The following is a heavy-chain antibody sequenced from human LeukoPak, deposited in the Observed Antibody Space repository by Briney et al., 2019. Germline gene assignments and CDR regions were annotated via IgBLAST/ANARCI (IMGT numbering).Heavy chain of an antibody. CDR2: IYYSGST. D-gene: IGHD3-22*01. CDR1: GGSISSSSYY. CDR3: ARGLYSSGRSRLVDY. Sequence: SETLSLTCTVSGGSISSSSYYWGWIRQPPGKGLEWIGSIYYSGSTYYNPSLKSRVTISVDTSKNQFSLKLSSVTAADTAVYYCARGLYSSGRSRLVDYWGQGTLVTVSS. V-gene: IGHV4-39*07. J-gene: IGHJ4*02.